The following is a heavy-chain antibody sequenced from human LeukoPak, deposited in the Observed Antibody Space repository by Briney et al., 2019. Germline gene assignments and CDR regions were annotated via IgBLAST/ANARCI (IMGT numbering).Heavy chain of an antibody. V-gene: IGHV3-23*01. CDR3: ATYRQVLLPFES. J-gene: IGHJ4*02. CDR1: GFTFSDYW. D-gene: IGHD2-8*02. Sequence: GGSLRLSCAASGFTFSDYWMIWVRQPPGKGLEWVSSIFPSGGEIHYADSVRGRFTISRDNSKSTLSLQMNSLRAEDTAIYYCATYRQVLLPFESWGQGTLVTVSS. CDR2: IFPSGGEI.